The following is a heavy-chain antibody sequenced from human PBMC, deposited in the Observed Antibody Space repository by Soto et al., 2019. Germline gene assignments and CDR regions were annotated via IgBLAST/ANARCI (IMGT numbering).Heavy chain of an antibody. CDR2: IYFDGITT. CDR1: GFTLNTHL. CDR3: ARGGEIGVDY. V-gene: IGHV3-74*01. J-gene: IGHJ4*02. Sequence: GSLRLSCTAPGFTLNTHLMDWVRQAPVKGLAWVSRIYFDGITTNYADSVKGRLTVSRDNAKNTVYLHVNTLRDEDTAVYYCARGGEIGVDYCRQRTLVAVCS.